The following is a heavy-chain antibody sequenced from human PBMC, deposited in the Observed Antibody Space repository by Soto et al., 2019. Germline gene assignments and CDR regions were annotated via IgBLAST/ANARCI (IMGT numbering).Heavy chain of an antibody. J-gene: IGHJ4*02. V-gene: IGHV3-30*18. CDR3: AKDTFIGGFDY. CDR2: ISYDRSNK. Sequence: QVQLVESGGGVVQPGKSLRLSCAASGFTFRSYGMHWVRQAPGKGLEWVAVISYDRSNKYYGDSVKGRFTISRDNPKNTLFLQMNSLRAEDTAVYYCAKDTFIGGFDYWGQGTLVTVSS. CDR1: GFTFRSYG. D-gene: IGHD3-3*01.